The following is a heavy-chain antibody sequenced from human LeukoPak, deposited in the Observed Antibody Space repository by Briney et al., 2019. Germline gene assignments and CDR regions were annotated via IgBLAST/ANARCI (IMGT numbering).Heavy chain of an antibody. CDR1: GFTFGDYA. CDR2: IRSKAYGGTT. V-gene: IGHV3-49*03. CDR3: TRERRGYSSGWSPRFFDY. D-gene: IGHD6-19*01. J-gene: IGHJ4*02. Sequence: GGSRRLSCTASGFTFGDYAMSWFRQAPGKGLEWVGFIRSKAYGGTTEYAASVKGRFTISRDASKSIAYLQMNSLKTEDTAVYYCTRERRGYSSGWSPRFFDYWGQGTLVTVSS.